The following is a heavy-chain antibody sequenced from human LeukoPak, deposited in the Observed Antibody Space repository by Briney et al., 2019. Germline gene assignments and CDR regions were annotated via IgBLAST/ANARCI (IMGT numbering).Heavy chain of an antibody. J-gene: IGHJ4*02. V-gene: IGHV3-7*01. CDR2: INLDGTEE. Sequence: GRSLRLSCAASGFVFSTYWMTWVRQAPGKGLEWVANINLDGTEEHYVDSSLKGRFTISRDNAKNSLYLQMTSLRVEDTAVYYCASGRHDFLHWGQGTLVTVSS. CDR3: ASGRHDFLH. D-gene: IGHD3/OR15-3a*01. CDR1: GFVFSTYW.